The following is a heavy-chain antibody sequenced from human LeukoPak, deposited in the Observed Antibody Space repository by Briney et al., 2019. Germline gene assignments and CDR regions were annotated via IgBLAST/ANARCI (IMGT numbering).Heavy chain of an antibody. CDR2: INPNSGGT. CDR1: GYTFTGYY. CDR3: ARDPKYCSSTSCPFWYYYYYMDV. V-gene: IGHV1-2*02. D-gene: IGHD2-2*01. J-gene: IGHJ6*03. Sequence: ASVKVSCKASGYTFTGYYMHWVRQAPGQGLEWMGWINPNSGGTNYAQKFQGRVTMTRDTSISTAYMELSRLRSDDTAVYYCARDPKYCSSTSCPFWYYYYYMDVWGKGTTVTVSS.